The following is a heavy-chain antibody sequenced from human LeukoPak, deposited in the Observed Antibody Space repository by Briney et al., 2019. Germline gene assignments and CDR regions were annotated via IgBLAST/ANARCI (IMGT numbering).Heavy chain of an antibody. V-gene: IGHV1-8*01. Sequence: GASVKVSCKASGYTFTSYDINWVRQATGQGLEWMGWMNPNSGNTGSAQRFQGRITMTRDTSIGTAYMELSGLRSEDTAVYHCARGPLVRLPSSFDPWGQGTLVTVSS. CDR3: ARGPLVRLPSSFDP. J-gene: IGHJ5*02. CDR1: GYTFTSYD. CDR2: MNPNSGNT. D-gene: IGHD3-16*02.